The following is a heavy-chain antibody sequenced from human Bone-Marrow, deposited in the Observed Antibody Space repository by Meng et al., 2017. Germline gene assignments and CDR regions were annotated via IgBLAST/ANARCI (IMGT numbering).Heavy chain of an antibody. CDR3: AREQYYYDSSGYFGAFDI. CDR1: GFTFSSSW. J-gene: IGHJ3*02. V-gene: IGHV3-7*01. D-gene: IGHD3-22*01. Sequence: GESLKISCAASGFTFSSSWMHWVCQAPGKGLEWVANIKQDGSEKYYVDSVKGRFTISRDNAKNSLYLQMNSLRAEDTAVYYCAREQYYYDSSGYFGAFDIWGQGTMVTVSS. CDR2: IKQDGSEK.